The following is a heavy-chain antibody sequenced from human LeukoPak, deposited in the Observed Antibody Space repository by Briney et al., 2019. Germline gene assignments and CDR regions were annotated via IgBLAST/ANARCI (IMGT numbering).Heavy chain of an antibody. CDR3: AREIRDYYYMAV. Sequence: SETLSLTRNVSGGSISSNEYYWGSIRQPPGKGRELIANMYCSGSTYYHPSLPSPVAISIDTSKNQLSLKLSSVTAADTAVYYCAREIRDYYYMAVWGKGTTVTVSS. V-gene: IGHV4-39*07. CDR2: MYCSGST. J-gene: IGHJ6*03. D-gene: IGHD3-16*01. CDR1: GGSISSNEYY.